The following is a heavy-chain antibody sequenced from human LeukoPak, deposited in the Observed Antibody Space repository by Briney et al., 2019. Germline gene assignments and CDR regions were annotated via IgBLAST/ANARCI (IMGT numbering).Heavy chain of an antibody. V-gene: IGHV3-23*01. D-gene: IGHD4-17*01. Sequence: PGASLRLSCAASGFTFSSYAMSWVRQAPGKGLEWVSAISGSGGSTYYADSVKGRFTISRDNSKNTLYLQMNSLRAEDTTVYYCAKDLGFSTVTTFRIWGQGTMVPVSS. CDR1: GFTFSSYA. J-gene: IGHJ3*02. CDR3: AKDLGFSTVTTFRI. CDR2: ISGSGGST.